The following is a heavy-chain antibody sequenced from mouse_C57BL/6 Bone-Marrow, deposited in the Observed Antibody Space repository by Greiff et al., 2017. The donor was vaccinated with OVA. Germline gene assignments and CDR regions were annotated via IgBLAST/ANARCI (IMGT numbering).Heavy chain of an antibody. CDR1: GFTFTDYY. J-gene: IGHJ4*01. D-gene: IGHD1-1*01. V-gene: IGHV7-3*01. CDR2: IRNKANGYTT. CDR3: ASSHYYGSSLYYAMDY. Sequence: EVMLVESGGGLVQPGGSLSLSCAASGFTFTDYYMSWVRQPPGKALEWLGFIRNKANGYTTEYSASVKGRFTISRDNSQSILYLQMNALRAEDSATYYCASSHYYGSSLYYAMDYWGQGTSVTVSS.